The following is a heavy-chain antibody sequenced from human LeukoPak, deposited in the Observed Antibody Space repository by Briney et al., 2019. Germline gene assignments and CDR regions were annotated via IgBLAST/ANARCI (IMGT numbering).Heavy chain of an antibody. Sequence: GGSLRLSCAASGFTFSDYYMSWIRQAPGKGLEWVSYISSSGSTIYYADSVKGRFTISRDNAKNSLYLQMNSLRAEDTAVYYCARVGGSTVTNYYYYYMDVWGKGTTVTVSS. J-gene: IGHJ6*03. CDR3: ARVGGSTVTNYYYYYMDV. CDR2: ISSSGSTI. V-gene: IGHV3-11*04. CDR1: GFTFSDYY. D-gene: IGHD4-17*01.